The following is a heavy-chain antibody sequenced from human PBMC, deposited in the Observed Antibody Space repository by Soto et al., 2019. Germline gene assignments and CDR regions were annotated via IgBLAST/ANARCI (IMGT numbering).Heavy chain of an antibody. Sequence: QVQLVESGGGVVQPGRSLRLSCAASGFTFSSSGIHWVRQAPGKGLEWVAVISYDGSNKYYVDSVKGRFTISRDNSKNTLYLQMNSLRAEDTAVYYCATDFSGWYGSSEYGFWCQGTLVTVSS. CDR1: GFTFSSSG. D-gene: IGHD6-19*01. V-gene: IGHV3-30*03. CDR2: ISYDGSNK. J-gene: IGHJ4*02. CDR3: ATDFSGWYGSSEYGF.